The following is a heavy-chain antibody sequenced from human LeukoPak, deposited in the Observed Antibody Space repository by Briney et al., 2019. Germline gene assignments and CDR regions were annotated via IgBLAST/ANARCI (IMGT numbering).Heavy chain of an antibody. CDR3: AREVTMVRGVGYYFDY. Sequence: SVKVSCKASGGTFSSYAISWVRQAPGQGLEWMGRIIPTLGIANYAQKFQGRVTITADKSTSTAYMELSSLRSEDTAVYYCAREVTMVRGVGYYFDYWGQGTLVTVSS. D-gene: IGHD3-10*01. J-gene: IGHJ4*02. CDR2: IIPTLGIA. CDR1: GGTFSSYA. V-gene: IGHV1-69*04.